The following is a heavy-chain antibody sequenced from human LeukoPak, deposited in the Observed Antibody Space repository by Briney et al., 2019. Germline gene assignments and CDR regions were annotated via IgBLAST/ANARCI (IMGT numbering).Heavy chain of an antibody. V-gene: IGHV3-23*01. CDR2: ITGSGGST. D-gene: IGHD3-22*01. Sequence: GYLRLSCAASRFIFSNFAMSWVRQAPGKGLEWVSTITGSGGSTYYADSVKGRFTISRDNSKNTLSLQMNSLRAEDTAVYYCAKDPNYYDSSGYYGWGQGTLVTVSS. CDR3: AKDPNYYDSSGYYG. J-gene: IGHJ4*02. CDR1: RFIFSNFA.